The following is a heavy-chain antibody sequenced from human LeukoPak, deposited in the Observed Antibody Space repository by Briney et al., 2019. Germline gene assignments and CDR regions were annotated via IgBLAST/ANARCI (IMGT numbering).Heavy chain of an antibody. CDR3: AKKVGPYYYYYMDV. Sequence: GGSLRLSCAASGFTFSNYAMSWVRQAPGKGLEWVSTISGSSGSTHYADSVKGRFTLSRDNSKITLYLQMNSLRAEDTAVYYCAKKVGPYYYYYMDVWGKGTTVTVSS. CDR1: GFTFSNYA. J-gene: IGHJ6*03. CDR2: ISGSSGST. D-gene: IGHD3/OR15-3a*01. V-gene: IGHV3-23*01.